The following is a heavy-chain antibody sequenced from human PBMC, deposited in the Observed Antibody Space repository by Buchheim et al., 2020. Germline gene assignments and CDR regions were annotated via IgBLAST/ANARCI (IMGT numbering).Heavy chain of an antibody. Sequence: QVQLVESGGGVVQPGRSLRLSCAASGFTFSSYAMHWVRQAPGKGLEWVAVISYDGSNKYYADSVKGRFTISRDNSKNTLYLQMNSLRAEDTAVYYCAKTLEWFRWFDPWGQGTL. J-gene: IGHJ5*02. D-gene: IGHD3-3*01. CDR3: AKTLEWFRWFDP. V-gene: IGHV3-30*04. CDR1: GFTFSSYA. CDR2: ISYDGSNK.